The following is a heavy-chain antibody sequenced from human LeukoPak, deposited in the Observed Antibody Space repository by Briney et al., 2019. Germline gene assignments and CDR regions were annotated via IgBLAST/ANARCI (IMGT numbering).Heavy chain of an antibody. CDR2: INPNNGGT. CDR1: GYTFTGYY. D-gene: IGHD1-7*01. J-gene: IGHJ4*02. V-gene: IGHV1-2*02. CDR3: ARVPRGNYYFDY. Sequence: GASVKVSCKASGYTFTGYYIHWVRQAPGQGLEWMGWINPNNGGTNYAQKFQGRVTMTRDTSISSAYMELSRLRSDDTAVYYCARVPRGNYYFDYWGQGTLVTVSS.